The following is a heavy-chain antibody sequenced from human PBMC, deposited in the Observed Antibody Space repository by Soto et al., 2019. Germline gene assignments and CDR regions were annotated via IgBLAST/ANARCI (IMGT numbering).Heavy chain of an antibody. CDR2: IYHSGST. CDR3: ARDVGYYGSGGNDY. Sequence: QVQLQESGPGLAKPSGTLSLTCAVSGGSISSTNWWSWVRQPPGKGLEWIGEIYHSGSTNYNPSLMSRVTISLEKSKNQFSLNLSSVTAADTAVYYCARDVGYYGSGGNDYWGQGTLVTVSS. V-gene: IGHV4-4*02. J-gene: IGHJ4*02. D-gene: IGHD3-10*01. CDR1: GGSISSTNW.